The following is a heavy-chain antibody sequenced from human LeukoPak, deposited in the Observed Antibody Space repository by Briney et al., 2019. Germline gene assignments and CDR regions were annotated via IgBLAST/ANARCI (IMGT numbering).Heavy chain of an antibody. V-gene: IGHV1-69*13. CDR3: ARAGIAAAGTLDY. D-gene: IGHD6-13*01. J-gene: IGHJ4*02. Sequence: ASVKVSCKASGGTFSSYAISWVRQAPRQGLEWMGGIIPIFGTANYAQKFQGRVTITADESTSTAYMELSSLRSEDTAVYYCARAGIAAAGTLDYWGQGTLVTVSS. CDR2: IIPIFGTA. CDR1: GGTFSSYA.